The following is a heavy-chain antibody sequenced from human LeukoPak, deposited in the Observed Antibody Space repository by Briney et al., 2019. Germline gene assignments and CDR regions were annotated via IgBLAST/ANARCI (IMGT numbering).Heavy chain of an antibody. CDR1: GFTFSDYY. Sequence: GGSLRLSCAASGFTFSDYYMSWIRQAPGKGLEWVSYISSSGSTIYYADSVKGRFTISRDNAKNSLYLQMNSLRAEDTAVYYCARGVVVVPAAIAFDYWGQGTLVTVSS. CDR2: ISSSGSTI. CDR3: ARGVVVVPAAIAFDY. J-gene: IGHJ4*02. V-gene: IGHV3-11*04. D-gene: IGHD2-2*01.